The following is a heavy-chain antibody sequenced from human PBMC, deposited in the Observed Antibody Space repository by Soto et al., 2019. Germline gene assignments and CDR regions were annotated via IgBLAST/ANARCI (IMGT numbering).Heavy chain of an antibody. CDR1: GYTFTSYA. CDR3: AREVKGGVWLGVSVWFDP. D-gene: IGHD3-10*01. Sequence: ASVKVSCKASGYTFTSYAMHWVRQAPGQRLEWIGWINAGNGNTKYSQKFQGRVTITRDTSASTSYWELRSLSSEDTAFFYCAREVKGGVWLGVSVWFDPWGQGTLVTVSS. J-gene: IGHJ5*02. V-gene: IGHV1-3*01. CDR2: INAGNGNT.